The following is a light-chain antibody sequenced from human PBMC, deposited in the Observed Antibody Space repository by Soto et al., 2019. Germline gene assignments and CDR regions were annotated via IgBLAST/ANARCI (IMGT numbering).Light chain of an antibody. CDR1: QSVSSD. Sequence: EIVMTQSPATLSVSPVEIATLCFMASQSVSSDLAWYHQKPGQAPRLLIYDASNRATGIPARFSGSGSGTDFTLTISRLEPEDFAVYYCQQRSNWPPFTFGQGTRLEIK. V-gene: IGKV3-11*01. CDR3: QQRSNWPPFT. CDR2: DAS. J-gene: IGKJ5*01.